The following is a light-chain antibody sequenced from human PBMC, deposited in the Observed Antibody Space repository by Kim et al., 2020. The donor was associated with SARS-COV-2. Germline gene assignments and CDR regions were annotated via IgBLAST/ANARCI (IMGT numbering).Light chain of an antibody. J-gene: IGKJ4*01. V-gene: IGKV3-11*01. CDR2: GAS. CDR3: QQRYDWPPLT. CDR1: QSVYSY. Sequence: EIVLTQSPATLSLSPGETATLSCRASQSVYSYLDWYQQKPGQTPRHLIYGASTRATGIPARFSGSGSGTDFTLTIISLEPADIAIYYCQQRYDWPPLTFGGGTKMEIK.